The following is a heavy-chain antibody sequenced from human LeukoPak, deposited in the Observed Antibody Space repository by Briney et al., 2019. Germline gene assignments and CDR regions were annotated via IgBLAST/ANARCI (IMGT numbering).Heavy chain of an antibody. V-gene: IGHV4-34*01. CDR1: DFNFVTYA. Sequence: GSLRLSCAASDFNFVTYAMSWIRQPPGKGLEWIGEINHSGSTNYNPSLKSRVTISVDTSKNQFSLKLSSVTAADTAVYYCARHLLVPAAIKGWFDPWGQGTLVTVSS. D-gene: IGHD2-2*02. J-gene: IGHJ5*02. CDR3: ARHLLVPAAIKGWFDP. CDR2: INHSGST.